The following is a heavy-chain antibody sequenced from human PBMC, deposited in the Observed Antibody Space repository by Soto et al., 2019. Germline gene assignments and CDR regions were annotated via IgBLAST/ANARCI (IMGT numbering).Heavy chain of an antibody. CDR3: AKGILSATIAPYAMDV. Sequence: ESVGGVVQPGASLRLSCEASGFDFRSYAMHWVRQAPGKGLEWVGVISYDGGNIYYADSVKGRFTISRDNSKNTLYVQVKSLRPEDTAVYYCAKGILSATIAPYAMDVWGQGTTVTVSS. CDR1: GFDFRSYA. CDR2: ISYDGGNI. V-gene: IGHV3-30*18. J-gene: IGHJ6*02. D-gene: IGHD2-21*01.